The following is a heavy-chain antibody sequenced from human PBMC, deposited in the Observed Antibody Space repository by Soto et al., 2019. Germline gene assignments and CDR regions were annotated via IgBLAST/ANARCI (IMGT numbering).Heavy chain of an antibody. CDR2: IDIYYRNT. CDR3: ARGALLNGYYRDYFDMDV. Sequence: ASVKVSCKTSGYTFSTYGISWVRQAPGQGLEWMGWIDIYYRNTKFAQKFQGRVTVTTDTATSTAYMELRSLRPDDSAVYYCARGALLNGYYRDYFDMDVWGQGTTVTVSS. D-gene: IGHD3-9*01. J-gene: IGHJ6*02. V-gene: IGHV1-18*04. CDR1: GYTFSTYG.